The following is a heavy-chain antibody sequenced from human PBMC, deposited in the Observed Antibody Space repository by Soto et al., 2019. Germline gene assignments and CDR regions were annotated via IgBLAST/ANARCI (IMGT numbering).Heavy chain of an antibody. D-gene: IGHD4-17*01. CDR1: GGTFSSYA. V-gene: IGHV1-69*01. Sequence: QVQLVQSGAEVKKPGSSVKVSCKASGGTFSSYAISWVRQAPGQGLECMGGLIPIFGTANYAKKFQGRVTITADEPTSTAYMELSSLRPEDTAVYYCARVSSTGIADVDYNLYWDFDLWGRGTLVTVSS. CDR2: LIPIFGTA. CDR3: ARVSSTGIADVDYNLYWDFDL. J-gene: IGHJ2*01.